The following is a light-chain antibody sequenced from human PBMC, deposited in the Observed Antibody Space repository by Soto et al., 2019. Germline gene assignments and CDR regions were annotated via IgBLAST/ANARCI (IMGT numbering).Light chain of an antibody. V-gene: IGLV1-47*01. CDR1: SSNIGSNY. CDR2: RNN. Sequence: QSVLTQPPSASGTPGQRVTISCSGSSSNIGSNYVYWYQQLPGTAPKLLIYRNNKRPSGVPDRFSGPKSGTPASLAISGLRSEDEAEYYCAAWDDSLSGYVVFGGGTKVTVL. J-gene: IGLJ2*01. CDR3: AAWDDSLSGYVV.